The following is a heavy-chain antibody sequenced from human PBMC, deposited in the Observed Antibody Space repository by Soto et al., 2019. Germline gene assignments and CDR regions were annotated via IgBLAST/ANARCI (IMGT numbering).Heavy chain of an antibody. CDR3: ARGWFGPDV. J-gene: IGHJ6*03. CDR2: IDKVGTDS. CDR1: EFTFSGRS. V-gene: IGHV3-74*01. D-gene: IGHD3-10*01. Sequence: EVQLVESGGGLVQPGGSLRLSCAASEFTFSGRSVHWVRQAPGKGLVWGSGIDKVGTDSTYADSVKGRFTSSRDNAKNTVYLQMSSLRVEDTAVYYCARGWFGPDVWGKGTTVTVS.